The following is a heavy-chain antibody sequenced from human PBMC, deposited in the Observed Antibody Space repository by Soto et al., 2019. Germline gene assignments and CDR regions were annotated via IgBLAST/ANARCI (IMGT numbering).Heavy chain of an antibody. D-gene: IGHD3-9*01. CDR2: ISANNGNT. CDR1: GYTFTSYG. J-gene: IGHJ5*02. CDR3: ARGRLYFDWLLPLDP. V-gene: IGHV1-18*01. Sequence: QVQLVQSGAEVKKPGASVKVSCKASGYTFTSYGINWVRQAPGQGLEWMGWISANNGNTNYAQKLQGRVTMTTDTTQNRHDMELRSLRSDDTGVYYCARGRLYFDWLLPLDPCGQ.